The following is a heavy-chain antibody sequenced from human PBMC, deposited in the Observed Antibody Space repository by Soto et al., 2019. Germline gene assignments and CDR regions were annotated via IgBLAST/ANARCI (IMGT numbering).Heavy chain of an antibody. CDR1: GFTFSSYA. Sequence: PGGSLRLSCAASGFTFSSYAMSCVRQAPGKGLEWVSAISSSGGSTYYADSVKGRFTISRDNAKNSLYLQMNSLRAEDTAVYYCASEKPTLDNWFDPCGQGSLVTVSS. CDR2: ISSSGGST. J-gene: IGHJ5*02. V-gene: IGHV3-23*01. CDR3: ASEKPTLDNWFDP.